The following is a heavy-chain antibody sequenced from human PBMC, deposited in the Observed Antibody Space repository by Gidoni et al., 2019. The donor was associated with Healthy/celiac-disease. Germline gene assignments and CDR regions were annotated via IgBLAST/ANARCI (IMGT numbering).Heavy chain of an antibody. CDR1: GGSFRGYY. D-gene: IGHD5-12*01. J-gene: IGHJ4*02. Sequence: QVQLQQWGAGLLKPSETLSLTCAVYGGSFRGYYWSWIRQPPGKGLEWIGEINHSGSTNYNPSRKSRVTISVDTSKNQFSLKLSSVTAADTAVYYCARGIVATISLGGPYYFDYWGQGTLVTVSS. CDR2: INHSGST. V-gene: IGHV4-34*01. CDR3: ARGIVATISLGGPYYFDY.